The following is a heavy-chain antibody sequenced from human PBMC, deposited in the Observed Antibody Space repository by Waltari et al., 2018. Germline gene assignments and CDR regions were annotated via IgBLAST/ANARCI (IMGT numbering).Heavy chain of an antibody. J-gene: IGHJ6*02. V-gene: IGHV1-69*01. Sequence: QVRLVQSGAEVKKPGSSVKVSCQAFGGSFSSYSINWVRQSPGQGLEWMGGIIPVFGTANYAQKFQDRLAITADESTSTADMELSSLRSEDTAAYYCTTSSYCGTTTCYQYYGMDVWGQGTTVTVSS. D-gene: IGHD2-2*01. CDR1: GGSFSSYS. CDR2: IIPVFGTA. CDR3: TTSSYCGTTTCYQYYGMDV.